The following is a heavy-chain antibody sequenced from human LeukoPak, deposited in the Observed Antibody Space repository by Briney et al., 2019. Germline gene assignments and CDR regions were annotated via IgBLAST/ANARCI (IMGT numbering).Heavy chain of an antibody. CDR3: ARVAYDSSGHFDY. Sequence: IINPTGRSTSYAQKFQGRVTMTRDTSTSTVYMELSSLRSEDTAVYYCARVAYDSSGHFDYWGQGTLVTVSS. V-gene: IGHV1-46*01. CDR2: INPTGRST. D-gene: IGHD3-22*01. J-gene: IGHJ4*02.